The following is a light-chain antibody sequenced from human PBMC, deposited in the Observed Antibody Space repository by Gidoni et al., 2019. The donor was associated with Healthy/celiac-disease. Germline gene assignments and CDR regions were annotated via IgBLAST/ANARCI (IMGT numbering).Light chain of an antibody. Sequence: DIQMTQSPSSLSASVGDRVTITCRASQRISSYLNWYQQKPGKAPKLLIYAASCLQSGVPSRFCGILSGTDFSPSISSLQHPDFSTSYWYQRYSTPPVTFGPGTKVDIK. CDR3: YQRYSTPPVT. CDR2: AAS. J-gene: IGKJ3*01. V-gene: IGKV1-39*01. CDR1: QRISSY.